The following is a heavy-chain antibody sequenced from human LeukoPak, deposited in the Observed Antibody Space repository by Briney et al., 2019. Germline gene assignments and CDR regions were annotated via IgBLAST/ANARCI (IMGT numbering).Heavy chain of an antibody. CDR2: INPSGSNT. D-gene: IGHD2-8*02. V-gene: IGHV1-46*01. J-gene: IGHJ4*02. Sequence: AAVKVSCKASGYTFTNYGVTWVRQAPGQGLEWMGLINPSGSNTNYAQKFRGRVTMTRDTSATTVYMELSSLRSEDTAVYYCAREESGGYFDYGGQGTLVTVSS. CDR3: AREESGGYFDY. CDR1: GYTFTNYG.